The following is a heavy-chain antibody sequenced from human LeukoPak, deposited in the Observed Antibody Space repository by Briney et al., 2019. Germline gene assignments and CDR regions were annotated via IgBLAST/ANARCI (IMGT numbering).Heavy chain of an antibody. CDR3: AGVANYRSGERLDY. CDR1: SGSISNYY. V-gene: IGHV4-4*07. CDR2: VYNSGST. D-gene: IGHD4/OR15-4a*01. J-gene: IGHJ4*02. Sequence: SETLSLTCTVSSGSISNYYWSWIRQPAGKGLEWIGRVYNSGSTNYNPSLKSRVTMSVGTSKNQFYLNLRSVTAVDTAVYYCAGVANYRSGERLDYWGQGTLVTVSS.